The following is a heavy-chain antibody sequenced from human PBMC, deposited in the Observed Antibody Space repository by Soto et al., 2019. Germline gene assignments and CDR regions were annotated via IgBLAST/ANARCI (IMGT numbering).Heavy chain of an antibody. Sequence: GGSLRLSCAASGFTFNTYAMSWVRQAPGKGLDWVSAISDSGGRTYYADSVKGRFTISRDNSKNTLYLQMNSLRAEDTAVYFCAKELVNSGWTYFDYWGQGTLVTVSS. J-gene: IGHJ4*02. CDR2: ISDSGGRT. V-gene: IGHV3-23*01. CDR1: GFTFNTYA. D-gene: IGHD6-19*01. CDR3: AKELVNSGWTYFDY.